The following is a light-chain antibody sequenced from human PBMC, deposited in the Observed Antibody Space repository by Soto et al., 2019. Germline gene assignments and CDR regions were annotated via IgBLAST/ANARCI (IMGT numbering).Light chain of an antibody. V-gene: IGKV3-11*01. CDR1: QSISTY. Sequence: EIVLTQSPATLSLSPGERATLSCRASQSISTYLAWDQQKPGQAPRLLIYDASNRATGIPARFSGSGSGTDFTLTINSLEPEDFAVYYCQQRTNWPLTFGPGTKVDIK. CDR3: QQRTNWPLT. J-gene: IGKJ3*01. CDR2: DAS.